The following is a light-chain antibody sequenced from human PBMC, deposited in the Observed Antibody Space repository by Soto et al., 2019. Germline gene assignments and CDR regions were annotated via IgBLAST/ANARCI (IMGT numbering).Light chain of an antibody. CDR3: QQRSNWPRT. Sequence: EIVLTQSPATLSLSPGERATLSCRASQSVSTYLAWYQQKPGQAPRLLIYDAFNRATGIPARFSGSGSGTDFTLTISSLEPEDFAVYYCQQRSNWPRTFGQGTKVDIK. J-gene: IGKJ1*01. CDR1: QSVSTY. CDR2: DAF. V-gene: IGKV3-11*01.